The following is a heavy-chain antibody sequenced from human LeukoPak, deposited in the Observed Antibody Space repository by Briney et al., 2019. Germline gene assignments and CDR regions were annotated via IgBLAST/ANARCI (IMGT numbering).Heavy chain of an antibody. V-gene: IGHV4-34*01. CDR1: GGSFSGYY. CDR3: ARRLAKRYYYDSSGFWFDP. CDR2: INHSGGT. D-gene: IGHD3-22*01. J-gene: IGHJ5*02. Sequence: SETLSLTCAVYGGSFSGYYWSWIRQPPGKGLEWIGEINHSGGTNYNPSLKSRVTISVDTSKNQFSLKLSSVTAADTAVYYCARRLAKRYYYDSSGFWFDPWGQGTLVTVSS.